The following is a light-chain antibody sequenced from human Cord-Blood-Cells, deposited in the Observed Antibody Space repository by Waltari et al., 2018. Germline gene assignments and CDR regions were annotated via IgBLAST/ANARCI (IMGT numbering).Light chain of an antibody. CDR2: AAS. CDR1: QSISSY. J-gene: IGKJ1*01. CDR3: QQSYSTPWT. Sequence: DIQMTQYPSSLSASVGDRVTTTCRASQSISSYLNWYQQKPGKAPKLLIYAASSLQSGVPSRFSGSGSGTDFTLTISSLRPEDFATYYCQQSYSTPWTFGQGTKVEIK. V-gene: IGKV1-39*01.